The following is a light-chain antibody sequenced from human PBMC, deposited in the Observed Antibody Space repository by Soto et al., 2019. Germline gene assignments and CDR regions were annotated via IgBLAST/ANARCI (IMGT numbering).Light chain of an antibody. CDR2: AAS. J-gene: IGKJ4*01. CDR3: EQLNCYPRR. V-gene: IGKV1-9*01. CDR1: QGISSY. Sequence: LNNSPSCVSVSLERVRIITARACQGISSYLAWYQQKPGKAPKLLIYAASTLQSGVPSRFSGSGSGTEFTLTISCLQPEDFATYYCEQLNCYPRRVAEGTKVDI.